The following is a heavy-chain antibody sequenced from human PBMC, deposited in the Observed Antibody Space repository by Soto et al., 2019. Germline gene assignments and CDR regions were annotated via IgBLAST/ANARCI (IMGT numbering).Heavy chain of an antibody. CDR3: ARDTIADV. CDR2: ISGYNGNT. D-gene: IGHD3-10*01. V-gene: IGHV1-18*01. J-gene: IGHJ6*02. CDR1: GYTFTTYG. Sequence: ASVKVSCKASGYTFTTYGISWVRQAPRQGLEWMGWISGYNGNTNYAQNLQGRVTMTTDTSTSTAYMELRSLKSDDTAVYYCARDTIADVWGQGTTVTVSS.